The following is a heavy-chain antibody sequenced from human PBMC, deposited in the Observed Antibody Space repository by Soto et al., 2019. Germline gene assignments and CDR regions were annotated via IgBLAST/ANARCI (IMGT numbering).Heavy chain of an antibody. V-gene: IGHV3-23*01. CDR3: AKEFRNPLDY. CDR2: LSGPGTST. CDR1: GFTFSNYA. Sequence: GGSLRLSCAASGFTFSNYAMSWVRQAPGKGLEWVSGLSGPGTSTYYADSVRGRFTISRDNSKNTLYLEMNDLRAEDTAIYYCAKEFRNPLDYWGQGTLVTVSS. D-gene: IGHD3-10*01. J-gene: IGHJ4*02.